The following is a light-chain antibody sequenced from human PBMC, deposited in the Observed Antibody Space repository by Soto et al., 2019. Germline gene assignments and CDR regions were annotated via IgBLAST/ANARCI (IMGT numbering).Light chain of an antibody. CDR1: QSVRSK. Sequence: EIVMTQSPATLSVSPGERATLSCRASQSVRSKLAWYQQKPGQAPRLLIYGASTRATGIPARFSGSGSGTEFTLTISSLQSEDFAVYFCHQYDYWPPTFGQGTRLEIK. CDR2: GAS. CDR3: HQYDYWPPT. V-gene: IGKV3-15*01. J-gene: IGKJ5*01.